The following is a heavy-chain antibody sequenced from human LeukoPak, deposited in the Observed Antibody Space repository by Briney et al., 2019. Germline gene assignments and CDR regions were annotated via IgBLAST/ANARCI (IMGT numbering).Heavy chain of an antibody. Sequence: GGSLRLSCAASGFTFSSYAMSWVRQAPGKGLEWVSIIYSTGYTFYADSVKGRFTISRHISNNTLYLQMNSLRPEDTGVYYCARDYRSSSTNYYYGMDVWGQGTTVTVSS. J-gene: IGHJ6*02. V-gene: IGHV3-53*04. CDR1: GFTFSSYA. D-gene: IGHD6-13*01. CDR3: ARDYRSSSTNYYYGMDV. CDR2: IYSTGYT.